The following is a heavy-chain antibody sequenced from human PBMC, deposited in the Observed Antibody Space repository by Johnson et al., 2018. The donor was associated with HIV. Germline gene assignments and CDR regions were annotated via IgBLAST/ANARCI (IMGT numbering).Heavy chain of an antibody. Sequence: QVQLVESGGGVVQPGRSLRLSCAASGFTFSSYAMHWVRQAPGKGLEWVAVISDDGTNKFYADSVKGRFTISRDNSKNTMFLQMNSLRPEDTAMYYCASSRYSRRWDEDSGLDRWGKGTMVTVTS. CDR1: GFTFSSYA. D-gene: IGHD6-13*01. CDR2: ISDDGTNK. J-gene: IGHJ3*02. V-gene: IGHV3-30*04. CDR3: ASSRYSRRWDEDSGLDR.